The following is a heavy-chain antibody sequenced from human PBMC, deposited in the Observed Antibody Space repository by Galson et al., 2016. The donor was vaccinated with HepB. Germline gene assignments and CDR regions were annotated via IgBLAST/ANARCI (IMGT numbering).Heavy chain of an antibody. J-gene: IGHJ4*02. CDR1: RENRTNYW. Sequence: QSGAEVKKPGESLQISCSVSRENRTNYWIAWVRQMPEKSLEWMGIIYLADSDARFSPSFQGQVSISADKSISTAYLHWRTLKTSDTAIYYCARRRGCTNGVCYWFDYWGQGTLVTFSS. CDR2: IYLADSDA. V-gene: IGHV5-51*01. CDR3: ARRRGCTNGVCYWFDY. D-gene: IGHD2-8*01.